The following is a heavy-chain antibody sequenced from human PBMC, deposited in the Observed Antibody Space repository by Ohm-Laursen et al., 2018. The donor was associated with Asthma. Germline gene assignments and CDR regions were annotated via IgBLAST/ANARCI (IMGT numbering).Heavy chain of an antibody. Sequence: SLRLSCAATGFTFSSYGMHWVRQAPGKGLEWVAGIWYDGSNKYYADSVKGRFTISRDNSKNTLYLQMNSLRAEDTAVYYCARGPHYYGSGSYLDYWGQGTLVTVSS. J-gene: IGHJ4*02. CDR2: IWYDGSNK. CDR1: GFTFSSYG. CDR3: ARGPHYYGSGSYLDY. V-gene: IGHV3-33*08. D-gene: IGHD3-10*01.